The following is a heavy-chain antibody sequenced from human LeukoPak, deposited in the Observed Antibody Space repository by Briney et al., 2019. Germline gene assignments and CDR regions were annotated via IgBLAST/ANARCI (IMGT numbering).Heavy chain of an antibody. CDR2: ISGSGGST. Sequence: PGGSLRLSCVASGFTFTTYGMHWVRQAPGKGLEWVSAISGSGGSTYYADSVKGRFTISRDNSKNTLYLQMNSLRAEDTAVYYCAKAGRNTAMVYYWGQGTLVTVSS. V-gene: IGHV3-23*01. D-gene: IGHD5-18*01. CDR1: GFTFTTYG. J-gene: IGHJ4*02. CDR3: AKAGRNTAMVYY.